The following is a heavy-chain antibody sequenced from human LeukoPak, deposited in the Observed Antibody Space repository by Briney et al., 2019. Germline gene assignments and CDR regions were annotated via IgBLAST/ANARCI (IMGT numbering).Heavy chain of an antibody. J-gene: IGHJ4*02. CDR2: IKQDGSDK. Sequence: PGGTLRLSCAASGFTFSAYWMSWVRQAPGKDLQWVANIKQDGSDKYYVDSVKGRFTISRDNAKNSLYLQMNSLRAEDTAVYYCARKTVVGSYFDSWGQGTPVTVSS. D-gene: IGHD4-23*01. V-gene: IGHV3-7*03. CDR1: GFTFSAYW. CDR3: ARKTVVGSYFDS.